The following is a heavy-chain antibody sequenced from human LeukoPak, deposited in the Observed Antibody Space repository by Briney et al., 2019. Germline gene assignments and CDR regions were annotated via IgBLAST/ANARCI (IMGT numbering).Heavy chain of an antibody. V-gene: IGHV4-61*05. CDR3: ARSPAVTTLYFDY. CDR1: GGSISSSNYY. D-gene: IGHD4-17*01. Sequence: SETLSLTCTVSGGSISSSNYYWGWIRQPPGRGLEWIGYFYYSGSTNYNPSLKSRVTISVDTSKNQFSLKLSSVTAADTAVYYCARSPAVTTLYFDYWGQGTLVTVSS. J-gene: IGHJ4*02. CDR2: FYYSGST.